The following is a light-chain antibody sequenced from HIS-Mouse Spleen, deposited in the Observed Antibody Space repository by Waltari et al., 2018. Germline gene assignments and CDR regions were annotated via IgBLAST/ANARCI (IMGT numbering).Light chain of an antibody. J-gene: IGLJ3*02. CDR2: EVS. V-gene: IGLV2-14*01. Sequence: QSALTQPASVSVSPGQSITIPCTGTSSDVGGYNYVPWYQQHPGKAPKLMIYEVSHRPSGVSNRFSGSKSGNTASLTISGLQAEDEADYYCSSYTSSSTWVFGGGTKLTVL. CDR3: SSYTSSSTWV. CDR1: SSDVGGYNY.